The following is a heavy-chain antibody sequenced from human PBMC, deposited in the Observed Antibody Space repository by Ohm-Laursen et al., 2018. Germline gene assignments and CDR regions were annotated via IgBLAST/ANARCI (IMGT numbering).Heavy chain of an antibody. CDR3: ARLAGGSGYYSGLGNPRRDY. Sequence: PGTLSLTCAVYGGSFSGYYWSWIRQPPGKGLEWIGEINHSGSTNYNPSLKSRVTISVDTSKNQFSLKLSSVTAADTAVYYCARLAGGSGYYSGLGNPRRDYWGQGTLVTVSS. V-gene: IGHV4-34*01. J-gene: IGHJ4*02. D-gene: IGHD3-22*01. CDR1: GGSFSGYY. CDR2: INHSGST.